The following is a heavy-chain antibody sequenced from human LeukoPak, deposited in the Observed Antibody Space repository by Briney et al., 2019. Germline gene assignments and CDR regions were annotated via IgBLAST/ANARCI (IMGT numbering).Heavy chain of an antibody. CDR1: GFTFSSYA. CDR2: ISYDGSNK. Sequence: GRSLRLSCAASGFTFSSYAMHWVRQAPGKGLEWVAVISYDGSNKYYADSVKGRFTISRDNSKNTLYLHMNSLRAEDTAVYYCARDLSSGWYSLDYWGQGTLVTVSS. V-gene: IGHV3-30-3*01. D-gene: IGHD6-19*01. J-gene: IGHJ4*02. CDR3: ARDLSSGWYSLDY.